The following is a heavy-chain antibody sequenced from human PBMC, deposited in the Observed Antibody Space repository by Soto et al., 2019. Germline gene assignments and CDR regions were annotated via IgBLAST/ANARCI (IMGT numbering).Heavy chain of an antibody. D-gene: IGHD5-18*01. Sequence: QVQLVQSGSDVKKPGASFTVSCKASGYIFSAYYIHWVRQAPGQGLEWMGWIDPRNGGTKYAQKFQDRLTMTTDTSTSTAFLELRRLRLDDTAVFFCARVLYRNVIHAWGQGTLVTVSS. CDR1: GYIFSAYY. J-gene: IGHJ4*02. V-gene: IGHV1-2*02. CDR3: ARVLYRNVIHA. CDR2: IDPRNGGT.